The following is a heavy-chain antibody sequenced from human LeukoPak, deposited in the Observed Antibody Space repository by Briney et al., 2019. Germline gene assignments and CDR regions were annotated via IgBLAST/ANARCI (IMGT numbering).Heavy chain of an antibody. J-gene: IGHJ4*02. D-gene: IGHD3-9*01. CDR1: GFTFSDYY. CDR2: ISSSSSYT. V-gene: IGHV3-11*06. Sequence: GGSLRLSCAASGFTFSDYYMSWIRQAPGKGLEWVSYISSSSSYTNYADSVKGRFTISRDNAKNSLYLQMNSLRAEDTAVYHCARDLPDYDILTGYYHKYYFDYWGQGTLVTVSS. CDR3: ARDLPDYDILTGYYHKYYFDY.